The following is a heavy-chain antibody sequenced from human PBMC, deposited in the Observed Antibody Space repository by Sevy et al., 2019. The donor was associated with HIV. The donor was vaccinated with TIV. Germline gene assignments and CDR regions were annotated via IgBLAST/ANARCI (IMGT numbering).Heavy chain of an antibody. Sequence: GGSPRLSCAASGFTFSSYWMSWVRQAPGKGLEWVANIKQDGSEKYYVDSVKGRFTISRDNAKNSLYLQMNSLRAEDTAVYYCARDYMITFGGVIVSHCDAFDIWGQGTMVTVSS. V-gene: IGHV3-7*03. J-gene: IGHJ3*02. CDR1: GFTFSSYW. D-gene: IGHD3-16*02. CDR2: IKQDGSEK. CDR3: ARDYMITFGGVIVSHCDAFDI.